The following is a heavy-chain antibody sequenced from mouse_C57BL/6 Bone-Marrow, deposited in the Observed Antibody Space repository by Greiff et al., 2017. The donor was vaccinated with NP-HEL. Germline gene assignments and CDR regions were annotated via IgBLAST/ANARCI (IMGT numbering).Heavy chain of an antibody. CDR1: GYTFTDYY. J-gene: IGHJ2*01. CDR2: INPNNGGT. CDR3: AREGYYDGYGYFDY. D-gene: IGHD2-3*01. V-gene: IGHV1-26*01. Sequence: EVQLQQSGPELVKPGASVKISCKASGYTFTDYYMNWVKQSHGKSLEWIGDINPNNGGTSYNQKFKGKATLTVDKSSSTAYMELRSLTSEDSAVYYCAREGYYDGYGYFDYWGQGTTLTVSS.